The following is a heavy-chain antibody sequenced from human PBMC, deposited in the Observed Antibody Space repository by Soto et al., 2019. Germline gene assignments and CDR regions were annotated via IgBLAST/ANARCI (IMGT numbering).Heavy chain of an antibody. Sequence: PGGSLRLSXAASGFTFSSYAMSWVRQAPGKGLEWVSAISGSGGSTYYADSAKGRFTISRDNSKNTLYLQMNSLRAEDTAVYYCAKDDYVVHYFDYWGQGTLVTVSS. CDR3: AKDDYVVHYFDY. J-gene: IGHJ4*02. CDR1: GFTFSSYA. V-gene: IGHV3-23*01. D-gene: IGHD4-17*01. CDR2: ISGSGGST.